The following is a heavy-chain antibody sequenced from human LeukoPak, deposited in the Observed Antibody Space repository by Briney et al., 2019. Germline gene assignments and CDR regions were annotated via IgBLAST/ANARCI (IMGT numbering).Heavy chain of an antibody. D-gene: IGHD6-6*01. J-gene: IGHJ4*02. CDR3: AREHSSSSGKVFDY. V-gene: IGHV1-2*02. Sequence: ASVKVSFKASGYTFPGYYMHWVRQAPGQGLEWMGWINPNSGGTNYAQKFQGRVTMTSDTSISTAYMELSRLRSDDTAVYYCAREHSSSSGKVFDYWGQGTLVTVSS. CDR2: INPNSGGT. CDR1: GYTFPGYY.